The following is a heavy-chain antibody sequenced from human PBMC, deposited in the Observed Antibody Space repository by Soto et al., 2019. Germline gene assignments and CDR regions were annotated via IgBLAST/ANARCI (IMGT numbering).Heavy chain of an antibody. J-gene: IGHJ4*02. V-gene: IGHV1-69*02. CDR1: GGTFSSYT. CDR2: IIPILGIA. Sequence: GASVKVSCKASGGTFSSYTISWVRQAPGQGLEWMGRIIPILGIANYAQKFQGRVTITADKSTSTAYMELSSLRSEDTAVYYCAISRGAAAFNQLDYRGQGTLVTVSS. D-gene: IGHD6-13*01. CDR3: AISRGAAAFNQLDY.